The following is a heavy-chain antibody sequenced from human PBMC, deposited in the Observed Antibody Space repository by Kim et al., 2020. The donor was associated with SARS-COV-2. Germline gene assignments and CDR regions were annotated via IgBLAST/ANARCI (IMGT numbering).Heavy chain of an antibody. Sequence: SVKVSCKASGGTFSSYAISWVRQAPGQGLEWMGRIIPILGIANYAQKFQGRVTITADKSTSTAYMELSSLRSEDTAVYYCARDLRYQKSSSSDYWGQGTLVTVSS. J-gene: IGHJ4*02. D-gene: IGHD6-13*01. CDR3: ARDLRYQKSSSSDY. CDR1: GGTFSSYA. V-gene: IGHV1-69*04. CDR2: IIPILGIA.